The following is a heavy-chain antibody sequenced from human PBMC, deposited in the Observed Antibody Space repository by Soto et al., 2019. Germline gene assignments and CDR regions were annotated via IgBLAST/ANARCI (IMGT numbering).Heavy chain of an antibody. J-gene: IGHJ4*02. V-gene: IGHV1-46*01. CDR3: ARSEMATPGDY. CDR2: INPSGGST. D-gene: IGHD5-12*01. Sequence: QVQLVQSGAEVKKPGASVKVSCKASGYTFTSYYMHWVRQAPGQGLEWMGIINPSGGSTSYAQKFQGRVTMTRDTTTSTVYMELSSLRSEDTAVYYCARSEMATPGDYWGQGTLVTVSS. CDR1: GYTFTSYY.